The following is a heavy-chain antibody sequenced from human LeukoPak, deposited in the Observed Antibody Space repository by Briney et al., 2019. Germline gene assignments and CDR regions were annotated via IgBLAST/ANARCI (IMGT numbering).Heavy chain of an antibody. J-gene: IGHJ4*02. CDR1: GFTFSSYS. CDR2: ISSSSSYI. V-gene: IGHV3-21*04. Sequence: KSGGSLRLSCAASGFTFSSYSMNWVRQAPGKGLEWVSSISSSSSYIYYADSVKGRFTISRDNSKNTLYLQMNSLRAEDTAVYYCWGYVWGSYRPFDYWGQGTLVTVSS. D-gene: IGHD3-16*02. CDR3: WGYVWGSYRPFDY.